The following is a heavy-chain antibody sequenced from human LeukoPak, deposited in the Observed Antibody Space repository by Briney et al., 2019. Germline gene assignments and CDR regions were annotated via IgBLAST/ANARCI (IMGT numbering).Heavy chain of an antibody. CDR3: AREENSSSWYGRPNTMVTAVYYYYYTDV. CDR1: GFTFSSYW. J-gene: IGHJ6*03. V-gene: IGHV3-7*01. D-gene: IGHD6-13*01. Sequence: GGSLRLSCAASGFTFSSYWMSWVRQAPGKGLEWVANIKQDGSEKYYVDSVKGRFTISRDNAKNSLYLQMNSLRAEDTAVYYCAREENSSSWYGRPNTMVTAVYYYYYTDVWGKGTTVTVSS. CDR2: IKQDGSEK.